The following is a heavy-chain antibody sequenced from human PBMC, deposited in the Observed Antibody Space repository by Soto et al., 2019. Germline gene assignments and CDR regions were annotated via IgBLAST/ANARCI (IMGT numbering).Heavy chain of an antibody. V-gene: IGHV5-51*01. J-gene: IGHJ4*02. D-gene: IGHD5-12*01. CDR1: GYSFTSYW. CDR3: ARSEMAKHRPLKIFDY. CDR2: IYPGDSDT. Sequence: GESLKISCKGSGYSFTSYWIGWVRQMPGKGLEWMGIIYPGDSDTRYSPSFQGQVTISADKSISIAYLQWSSLKASDTAMYYCARSEMAKHRPLKIFDYWGQGTLVTVSS.